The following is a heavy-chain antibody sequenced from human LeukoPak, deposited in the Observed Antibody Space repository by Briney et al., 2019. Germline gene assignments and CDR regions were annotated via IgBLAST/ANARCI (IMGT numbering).Heavy chain of an antibody. D-gene: IGHD3-3*01. CDR3: ARDLGVGDFWSGYYINWFDP. V-gene: IGHV3-7*01. J-gene: IGHJ5*02. CDR2: IKQDGSEK. Sequence: GGSLRLSCAASGFTFSSYWMSWVRQAPGKGLESVANIKQDGSEKYYVDSVKGRFTISRDNAENSLYLQMNSLRAEDTAVYYCARDLGVGDFWSGYYINWFDPWGQGTLVTVSS. CDR1: GFTFSSYW.